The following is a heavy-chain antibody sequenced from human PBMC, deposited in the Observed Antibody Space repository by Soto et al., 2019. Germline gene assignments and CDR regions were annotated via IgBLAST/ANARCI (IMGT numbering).Heavy chain of an antibody. CDR3: VRGEDVLMVYASSGYYYYGMDV. CDR2: INPNSGGT. J-gene: IGHJ6*02. Sequence: QVQRVQSGAEVKKPGASVKVSCKASGYTFTGYYMHWVRQAPGQGLEWMGWINPNSGGTNYAQKFQGWVTMTRDRSLSTAYMEISRLRAADTAVYYCVRGEDVLMVYASSGYYYYGMDVWGQGTTVTVSS. CDR1: GYTFTGYY. D-gene: IGHD2-8*01. V-gene: IGHV1-2*04.